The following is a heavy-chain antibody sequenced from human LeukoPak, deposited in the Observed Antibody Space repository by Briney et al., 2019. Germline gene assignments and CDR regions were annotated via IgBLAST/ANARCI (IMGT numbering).Heavy chain of an antibody. D-gene: IGHD4-23*01. V-gene: IGHV4-59*01. CDR3: AREEDGGNYAFEI. J-gene: IGHJ3*02. CDR1: GGSITSYY. CDR2: IYDSGTT. Sequence: SETLSLTCTVSGGSITSYYWSWTRQPPGKGLEWMGYIYDSGTTNSKPSCKGRVTISVETSKNQFSLKLSSVTAGDTVGYYCAREEDGGNYAFEIWGQGTMGTVSS.